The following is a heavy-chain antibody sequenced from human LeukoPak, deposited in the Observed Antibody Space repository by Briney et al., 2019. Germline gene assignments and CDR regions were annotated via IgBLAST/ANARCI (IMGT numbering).Heavy chain of an antibody. CDR2: INHSGST. Sequence: PSETLSLTCAVYGGSFSDYYRSWIRQPPGKGLEWIGEINHSGSTNYNPSLKSRVTISVDTSKNQFSLKLSSVTAADTAVYYCARGGFDYWGQGTLVTVSS. J-gene: IGHJ4*02. V-gene: IGHV4-34*01. CDR1: GGSFSDYY. CDR3: ARGGFDY.